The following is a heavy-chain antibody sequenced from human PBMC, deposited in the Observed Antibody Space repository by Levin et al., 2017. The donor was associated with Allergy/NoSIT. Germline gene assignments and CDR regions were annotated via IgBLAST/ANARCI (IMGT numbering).Heavy chain of an antibody. CDR2: IIPILGIA. D-gene: IGHD3-10*01. V-gene: IGHV1-69*02. CDR1: GGTFSSYT. J-gene: IGHJ2*01. Sequence: SVKVSCKASGGTFSSYTISWVRQAPGQGLEWMGRIIPILGIANYAQKFQGRVTITADKSTSTAYMELSSLRSEDTAVYYCARTYYYGSGSQPHWYFDLWGRGTLVTVSS. CDR3: ARTYYYGSGSQPHWYFDL.